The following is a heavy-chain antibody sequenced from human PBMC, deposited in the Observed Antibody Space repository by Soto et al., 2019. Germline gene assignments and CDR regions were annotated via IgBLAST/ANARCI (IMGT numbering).Heavy chain of an antibody. V-gene: IGHV3-30*03. D-gene: IGHD6-13*01. CDR2: ISYDGSNK. CDR3: ARESRSWYGSIWDY. J-gene: IGHJ4*02. CDR1: GFTFSSYG. Sequence: GGSLRLSCAASGFTFSSYGMHWVRQAPGKGLEWVAVISYDGSNKYYADSVKGRFTISRDNSKNTLYLQMNSLRAEDTAVYYCARESRSWYGSIWDYWGQGTLVTVSS.